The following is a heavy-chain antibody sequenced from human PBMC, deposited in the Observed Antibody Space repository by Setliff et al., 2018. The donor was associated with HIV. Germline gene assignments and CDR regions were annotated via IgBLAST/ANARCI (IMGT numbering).Heavy chain of an antibody. CDR3: ASGKGVRGVIITGGLDV. D-gene: IGHD3-10*01. CDR2: MNPNSGDT. V-gene: IGHV1-8*01. Sequence: ASVKVSCKASGHTFSNYDVIWVRRATGQGLEWMGWMNPNSGDTGYAQKFQGRVIMTRDTSISTAYMELSSLTSGDTAVYYCASGKGVRGVIITGGLDVWGKGTTVTVSS. CDR1: GHTFSNYD. J-gene: IGHJ6*04.